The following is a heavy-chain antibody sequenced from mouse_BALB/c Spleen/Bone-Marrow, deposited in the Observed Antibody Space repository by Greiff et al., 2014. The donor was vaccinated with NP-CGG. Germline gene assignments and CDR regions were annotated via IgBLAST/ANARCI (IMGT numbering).Heavy chain of an antibody. CDR3: ARGGWLRAMDY. CDR1: GYTFTSYV. Sequence: VQLQQPGPELVKPGASVKMSCKASGYTFTSYVMHWVKQKPGQGLEWIGYINPYNDGTKYNEKFKGKATLTSDKSSSTAYMELSSLTSEDSAVYYCARGGWLRAMDYWGQGTSVTVSS. CDR2: INPYNDGT. V-gene: IGHV1-14*01. J-gene: IGHJ4*01. D-gene: IGHD2-2*01.